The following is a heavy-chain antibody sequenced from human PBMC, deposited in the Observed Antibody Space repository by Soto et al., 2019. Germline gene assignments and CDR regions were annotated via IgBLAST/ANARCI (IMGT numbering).Heavy chain of an antibody. J-gene: IGHJ1*01. D-gene: IGHD3-22*01. V-gene: IGHV4-39*01. CDR2: IYYIGST. Sequence: TLSLTCAIHSPSIRSSSCYWGWIHKPPGNGLEWVGSIYYIGSTYYNPSLKSRVTISVDTSKNQFSLKLSSVTAADTAVYYCASLEVPYYYDSSGMWDEYFQHWGQGTLVTVSS. CDR1: SPSIRSSSCY. CDR3: ASLEVPYYYDSSGMWDEYFQH.